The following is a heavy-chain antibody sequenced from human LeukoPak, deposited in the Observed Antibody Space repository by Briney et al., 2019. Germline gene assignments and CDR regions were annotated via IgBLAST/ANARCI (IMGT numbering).Heavy chain of an antibody. J-gene: IGHJ4*02. CDR3: ARGRWSSSPSV. CDR1: GGSISSYY. CDR2: IYYSGST. Sequence: MTSETLSLTCTVSGGSISSYYWSWIRQPPGKGLEWIGYIYYSGSTNYNPSLKSRVTISVDTSKNQFSLKLSSVTAADTAVYYCARGRWSSSPSVWGQGTLVTVSS. D-gene: IGHD6-13*01. V-gene: IGHV4-59*01.